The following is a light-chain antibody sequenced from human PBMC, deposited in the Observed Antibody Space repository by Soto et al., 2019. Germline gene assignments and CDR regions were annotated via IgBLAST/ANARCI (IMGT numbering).Light chain of an antibody. J-gene: IGKJ1*01. CDR3: QQYYTYPWT. CDR1: QSISSW. CDR2: KAS. Sequence: DIQMTQSPSTLSASVGDRVTITCRASQSISSWLAWYQQRPWKSPKLLIYKASNLESGVPSRFSGSGSGTELTLTISSLHPDDFATYYCQQYYTYPWTFGPGTKVEIK. V-gene: IGKV1-5*03.